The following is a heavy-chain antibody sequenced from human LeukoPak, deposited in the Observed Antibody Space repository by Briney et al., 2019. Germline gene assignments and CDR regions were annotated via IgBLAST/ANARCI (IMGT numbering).Heavy chain of an antibody. CDR2: IYYSGST. CDR1: GGSFSGYY. J-gene: IGHJ4*02. D-gene: IGHD7-27*01. V-gene: IGHV4-59*13. CDR3: ARRMYRNWAPFDY. Sequence: SETLSLTCTVSGGSFSGYYWSWIRQPPGKGLEWIGYIYYSGSTNYNPSLKSRVTISVDTSKNQFSLTLSSVTAADTAVYYCARRMYRNWAPFDYWGQGTLVTVSS.